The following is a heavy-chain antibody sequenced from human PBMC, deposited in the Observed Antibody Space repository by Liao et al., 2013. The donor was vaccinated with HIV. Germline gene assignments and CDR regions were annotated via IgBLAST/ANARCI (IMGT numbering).Heavy chain of an antibody. CDR2: SIPVCQPLGPP. CDR3: ARVQWEPAPNWYSDL. V-gene: IGHV4-61*02. J-gene: IGHJ2*01. Sequence: QVRLQESGPGLVKPSQTLSLTCTVSGDLIRRDNYYWTWIRQPAGKGLEWTWDISIPVCQPLGPPNYNPSLKSRVSISADTSSNHVSLKLTSVTAADTAVYYCARVQWEPAPNWYSDLWGRGTLVIVSS. CDR1: GDLIRRDNYY. D-gene: IGHD1-26*01.